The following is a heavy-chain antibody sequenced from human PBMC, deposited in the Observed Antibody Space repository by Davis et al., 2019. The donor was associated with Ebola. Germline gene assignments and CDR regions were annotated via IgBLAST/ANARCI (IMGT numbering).Heavy chain of an antibody. Sequence: ASVKVSCKASGYTFTNYYMHWVRQAPGQGLEWMGIINPSGGSTSYAQKFQGRVTMTTDTSTGTAYLDLRSLRSDDTAVYFCARTSIVGTTTTASDIWGQGTLVTVSS. CDR2: INPSGGST. D-gene: IGHD1-26*01. CDR3: ARTSIVGTTTTASDI. CDR1: GYTFTNYY. V-gene: IGHV1-46*01. J-gene: IGHJ3*02.